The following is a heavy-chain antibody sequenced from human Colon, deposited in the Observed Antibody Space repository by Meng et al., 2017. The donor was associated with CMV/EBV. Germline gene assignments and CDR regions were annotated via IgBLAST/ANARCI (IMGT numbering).Heavy chain of an antibody. CDR3: AKTWRYCSSTSCYRHQDWFDP. CDR1: GFSVSSDY. D-gene: IGHD2-2*02. Sequence: GGSLRLSCAASGFSVSSDYMSWVRQAPGQGLEWVSSISSSSSYIYYADSVKGRFTISRDNAKNSLYLQMNSLRAEDTTVYYCAKTWRYCSSTSCYRHQDWFDPWGQGTLVTVSS. V-gene: IGHV3-21*01. CDR2: ISSSSSYI. J-gene: IGHJ5*02.